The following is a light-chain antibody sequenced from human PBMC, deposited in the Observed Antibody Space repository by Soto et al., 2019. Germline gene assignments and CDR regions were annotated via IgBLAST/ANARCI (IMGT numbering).Light chain of an antibody. J-gene: IGLJ3*02. Sequence: QSVLTQPPSASGTPGQRTTISCSGRTSNIGSNIVAWYQHLPGTAPKLLIYDNNQRPSGVPDRFFGSKSGTSASLAISGLQPDDESHYYCAAWDDSLNGLVFGGGTQLTVL. CDR1: TSNIGSNI. V-gene: IGLV1-44*01. CDR2: DNN. CDR3: AAWDDSLNGLV.